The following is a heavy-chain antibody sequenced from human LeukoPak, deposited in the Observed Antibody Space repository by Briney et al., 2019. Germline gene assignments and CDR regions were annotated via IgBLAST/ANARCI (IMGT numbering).Heavy chain of an antibody. Sequence: ASVKVSCKASGYTFTAHYIHWVRQAPGQGLEWMGWINPNSGGTNYAQNFQGRVTVTRDTSINTAYMELSRLTSDDTALYYCAREFIVGATVDYWGQGTLVTVSS. J-gene: IGHJ4*02. V-gene: IGHV1-2*02. D-gene: IGHD1-26*01. CDR2: INPNSGGT. CDR1: GYTFTAHY. CDR3: AREFIVGATVDY.